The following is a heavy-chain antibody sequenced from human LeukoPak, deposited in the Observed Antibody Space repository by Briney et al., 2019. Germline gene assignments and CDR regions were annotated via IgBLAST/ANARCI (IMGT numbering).Heavy chain of an antibody. CDR2: INWNGGST. J-gene: IGHJ6*03. CDR1: GFTFDDYG. Sequence: GGSLRLSCAASGFTFDDYGMSWVRQAPGKGLEWVSGINWNGGSTGYADSVKGRFTISRDNAKNSLYLQMNSLRAEDTALYYCARALSGILGYYYYYMDVWGKGTTVTVSS. V-gene: IGHV3-20*04. D-gene: IGHD2/OR15-2a*01. CDR3: ARALSGILGYYYYYMDV.